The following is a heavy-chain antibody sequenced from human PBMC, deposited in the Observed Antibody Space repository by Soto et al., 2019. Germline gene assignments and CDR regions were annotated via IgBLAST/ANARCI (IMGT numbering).Heavy chain of an antibody. CDR1: GGSISSYY. D-gene: IGHD7-27*01. CDR3: ARDSWGSPLYYYYGMDV. J-gene: IGHJ6*02. Sequence: SETLSLTCTVSGGSISSYYCSWIRQPAGKGLEWIGRIYTSGSTNYNPSLKSRVTMSVDTSKNQFSLKLSSVTAADTAVYYCARDSWGSPLYYYYGMDVWGQGTTVTVSS. V-gene: IGHV4-4*07. CDR2: IYTSGST.